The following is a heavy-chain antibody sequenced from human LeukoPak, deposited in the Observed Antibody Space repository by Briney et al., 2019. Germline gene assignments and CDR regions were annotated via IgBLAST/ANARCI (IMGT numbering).Heavy chain of an antibody. J-gene: IGHJ4*02. V-gene: IGHV3-11*04. CDR1: GFTFSDYY. Sequence: GGSLRLSCAASGFTFSDYYMSWIRQAPGKGLEWLSYVSNSGSTIFYADSVKGRFTISRDNAKNSLYLQMNSLRDEDTAVYYCARDSSHYSGSYLTSFDYWGQGTLVTVSS. CDR3: ARDSSHYSGSYLTSFDY. D-gene: IGHD1-26*01. CDR2: VSNSGSTI.